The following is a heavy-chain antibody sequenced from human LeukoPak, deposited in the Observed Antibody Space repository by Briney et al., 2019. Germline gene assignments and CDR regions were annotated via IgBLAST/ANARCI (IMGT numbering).Heavy chain of an antibody. CDR2: IYSGGST. J-gene: IGHJ4*02. Sequence: GGSLRLSCAASGFTFSSNYMSGVREAPGKGLVGVSVIYSGGSTYYADSVKGRFTISRDNSKNTLYLQMNSLRAEDTAVYYCAREMVSGYYYDSSGYYTWGQGTLVTVSS. CDR1: GFTFSSNY. D-gene: IGHD3-22*01. V-gene: IGHV3-66*01. CDR3: AREMVSGYYYDSSGYYT.